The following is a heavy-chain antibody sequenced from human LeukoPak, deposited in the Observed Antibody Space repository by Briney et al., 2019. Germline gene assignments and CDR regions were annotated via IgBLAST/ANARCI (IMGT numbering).Heavy chain of an antibody. J-gene: IGHJ4*02. V-gene: IGHV4-4*07. Sequence: KSSETLSLTCTVSGGSISSYYWSWIRQPAGKGLEWIGRIYTSGSTNYNPSLKSRVAMSVDTSKNQFSLKLSSVTAADTGVYYCARGETTVTRGSFAYWGQGTLVTVSS. CDR2: IYTSGST. CDR1: GGSISSYY. CDR3: ARGETTVTRGSFAY. D-gene: IGHD4-17*01.